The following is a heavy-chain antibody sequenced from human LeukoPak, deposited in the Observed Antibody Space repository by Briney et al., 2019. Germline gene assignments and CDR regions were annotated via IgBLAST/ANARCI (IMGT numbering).Heavy chain of an antibody. V-gene: IGHV3-15*01. CDR1: GFTFSVAW. D-gene: IGHD6-13*01. J-gene: IGHJ4*02. CDR3: TTSIAAAGSLDY. Sequence: GGSLRLSCAASGFTFSVAWMSWVRQAPGKGLEWVGRIKSKTDGGTTDYAAPVKGRFTISRDDSKNTLYLQMNSLKAEDTAVYYCTTSIAAAGSLDYWGQGTLVTVSS. CDR2: IKSKTDGGTT.